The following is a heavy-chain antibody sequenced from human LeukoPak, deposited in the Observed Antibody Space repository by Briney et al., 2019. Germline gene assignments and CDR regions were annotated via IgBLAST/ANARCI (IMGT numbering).Heavy chain of an antibody. Sequence: SETLSLTCTVSGGSISSYYWSWIRQPPGKGLEWIGYIYYSGSTNYNPSLKSRVTISVDTSKNQFSLKLSSVTAADTAVYYCARSVYVWGSYRKNWFDPWGQGTLVAVSS. CDR2: IYYSGST. D-gene: IGHD3-16*02. V-gene: IGHV4-59*08. CDR3: ARSVYVWGSYRKNWFDP. CDR1: GGSISSYY. J-gene: IGHJ5*02.